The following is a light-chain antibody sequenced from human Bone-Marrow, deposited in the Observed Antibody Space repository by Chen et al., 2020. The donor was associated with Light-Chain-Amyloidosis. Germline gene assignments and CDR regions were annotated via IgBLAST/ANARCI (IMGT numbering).Light chain of an antibody. CDR3: QSAERSGTYEVI. J-gene: IGLJ2*01. V-gene: IGLV3-25*03. CDR1: DLPTKY. Sequence: SYELTQPPSVSVSPGQTARITCSGDDLPTKYAYWYQHKPGQAPVLVIHRDTERPSGISERFSGSSSGTTATLTISGVQAEDEADYHCQSAERSGTYEVIFGGGTTLTVL. CDR2: RDT.